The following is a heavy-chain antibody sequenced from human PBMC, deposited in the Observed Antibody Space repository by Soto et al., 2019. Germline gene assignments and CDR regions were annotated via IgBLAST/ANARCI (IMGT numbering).Heavy chain of an antibody. CDR1: GFIFSSYS. CDR2: ISSSSSYI. V-gene: IGHV3-21*01. Sequence: EVQLVESGGGLVKPGGSLRLSCADSGFIFSSYSMNWVRQAPGKGLEWVSSISSSSSYIYYADSVKGRFTISRDNAKNSVDLQMNSLRAEDTAVYYCASGYYDRIGYYFDYWGQGISVTVSS. J-gene: IGHJ4*02. D-gene: IGHD3-22*01. CDR3: ASGYYDRIGYYFDY.